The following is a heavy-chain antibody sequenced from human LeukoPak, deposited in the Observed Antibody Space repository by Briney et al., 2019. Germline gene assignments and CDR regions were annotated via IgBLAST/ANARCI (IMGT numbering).Heavy chain of an antibody. J-gene: IGHJ4*02. CDR3: GSGSGWYSPDY. Sequence: GGSLRLSCTASGFTFGDYAMNWFRQAPGKGLEWVGFSRSKAYGGTTQYAASVKGRFTISRDDSKNIAYLQMNSLKTEDTAVYYCGSGSGWYSPDYWGQGTLVTVSS. CDR1: GFTFGDYA. V-gene: IGHV3-49*03. CDR2: SRSKAYGGTT. D-gene: IGHD6-19*01.